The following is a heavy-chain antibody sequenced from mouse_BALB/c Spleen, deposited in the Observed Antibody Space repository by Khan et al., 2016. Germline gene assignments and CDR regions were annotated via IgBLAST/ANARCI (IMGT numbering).Heavy chain of an antibody. V-gene: IGHV10S3*01. J-gene: IGHJ3*01. CDR2: IRSKSNNYAT. Sequence: EVQLVETGGGLVQPRGSLKLSCAASGFTFNTNAMNWVRQAPGKGLEWVSRIRSKSNNYATYYAASVKERFTISRDDSPSMLYLQMNNLKTEATAMYYCVRDTPFAYWGQGTLVTVSA. CDR3: VRDTPFAY. CDR1: GFTFNTNA.